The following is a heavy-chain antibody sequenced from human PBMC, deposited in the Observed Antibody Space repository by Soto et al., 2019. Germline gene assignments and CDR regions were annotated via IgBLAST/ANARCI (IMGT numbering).Heavy chain of an antibody. CDR1: GGTFSSYA. CDR2: ITPIFGTA. J-gene: IGHJ5*02. CDR3: ARGGAIPHYNWFDP. Sequence: ASVKVSCKASGGTFSSYAISWVRQAPGQGLEWMGGITPIFGTANYAQKFQGRVTITADESTSTAYMELSSLRSEDTAVYYCARGGAIPHYNWFDPWGQGTLVTVSS. V-gene: IGHV1-69*13. D-gene: IGHD1-26*01.